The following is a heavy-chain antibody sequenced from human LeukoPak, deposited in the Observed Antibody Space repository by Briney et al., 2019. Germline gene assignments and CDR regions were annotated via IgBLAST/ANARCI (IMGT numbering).Heavy chain of an antibody. V-gene: IGHV6-1*01. CDR3: AREQTGDQNFDY. Sequence: SQTLSLTRAISGDSVSSNTAAWNWIRQSPSRGLEWLGRTYYRSKWYNNYAASVKSRISINPDTSKNQFSLQLKSVTPEDTAVYYCAREQTGDQNFDYWGQGTLVTVSS. CDR2: TYYRSKWYN. D-gene: IGHD7-27*01. J-gene: IGHJ4*02. CDR1: GDSVSSNTAA.